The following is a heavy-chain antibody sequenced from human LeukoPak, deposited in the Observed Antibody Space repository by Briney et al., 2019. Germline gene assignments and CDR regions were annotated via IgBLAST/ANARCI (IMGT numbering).Heavy chain of an antibody. CDR3: ARGLYRSGWYYFDY. CDR1: GFTFSSYW. J-gene: IGHJ4*02. V-gene: IGHV3-74*01. Sequence: GGSLRLSCAASGFTFSSYWMHWVRQAPGKGLVWVSRINSDGSTTSYADSVKGRFTISRDNAKNTLFLQMNSLRAEDTAVYYCARGLYRSGWYYFDYWGQGTLVTVSS. CDR2: INSDGSTT. D-gene: IGHD6-19*01.